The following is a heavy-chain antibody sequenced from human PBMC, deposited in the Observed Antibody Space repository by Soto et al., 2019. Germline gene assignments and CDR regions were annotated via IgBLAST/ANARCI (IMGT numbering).Heavy chain of an antibody. CDR1: GYTFTSYG. D-gene: IGHD3-16*02. Sequence: ASVKVSCKASGYTFTSYGISWVRQAPGQGLEWMGWISAYNGNTNYAQKLQGRVTMTTDTSTSTAYMELGSLRSDDTAVYYCARWNEHYIWGSYRYSAAFDIWGQGTMVTVSS. J-gene: IGHJ3*02. V-gene: IGHV1-18*01. CDR3: ARWNEHYIWGSYRYSAAFDI. CDR2: ISAYNGNT.